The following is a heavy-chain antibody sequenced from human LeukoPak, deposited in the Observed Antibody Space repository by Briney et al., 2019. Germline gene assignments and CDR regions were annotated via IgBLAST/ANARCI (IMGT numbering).Heavy chain of an antibody. Sequence: ASVKVSCKASGYNFTNYAMHWVRQAPGERLGWVGWINAGNGNTKYSQKFQGRITITRDTSASTTYMELSSLRSEDTAVFYCARAPHCGGDCSIGDYWGQGTLVTVSS. J-gene: IGHJ4*02. CDR2: INAGNGNT. CDR3: ARAPHCGGDCSIGDY. V-gene: IGHV1-3*01. CDR1: GYNFTNYA. D-gene: IGHD2-21*02.